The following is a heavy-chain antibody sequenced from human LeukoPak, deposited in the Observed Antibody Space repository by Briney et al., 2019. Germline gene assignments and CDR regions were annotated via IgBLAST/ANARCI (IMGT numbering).Heavy chain of an antibody. Sequence: GRSLRLSCAASGFTFSSYGMHWVHQAPGKGLEWVAVIWYDGSNKYYADSVKGRFTISRDNSKNTLYLQMNSLRAEDTAVYYCARDPRRGSAATRPDWFDPWGQGTLVIVSS. CDR3: ARDPRRGSAATRPDWFDP. CDR2: IWYDGSNK. CDR1: GFTFSSYG. V-gene: IGHV3-33*01. J-gene: IGHJ5*02. D-gene: IGHD2-15*01.